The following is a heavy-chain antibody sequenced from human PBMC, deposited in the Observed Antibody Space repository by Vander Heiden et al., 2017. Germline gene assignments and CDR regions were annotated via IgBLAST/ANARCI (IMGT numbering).Heavy chain of an antibody. D-gene: IGHD2-15*01. J-gene: IGHJ5*02. CDR3: ARGVPVVAASRAHNWFDP. CDR2: ISYDGSNK. Sequence: QVQLVESGGGVVQPGRSLRLSCAASGFTLSSYAMHWVRQAPGKGLEWVAVISYDGSNKYYADSVKGRFTISRDNSKNTLYLQMNSLRAEDTAVYYCARGVPVVAASRAHNWFDPWGQGTLVTVSS. V-gene: IGHV3-30-3*01. CDR1: GFTLSSYA.